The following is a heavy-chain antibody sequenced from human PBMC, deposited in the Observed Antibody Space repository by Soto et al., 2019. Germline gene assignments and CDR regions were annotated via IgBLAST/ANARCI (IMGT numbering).Heavy chain of an antibody. J-gene: IGHJ6*03. V-gene: IGHV4-59*08. CDR2: IYYSGST. Sequence: PSETLSLTCTVSGDSMTYSYWSWVRLLPGKGLEWVGYIYYSGSTSYNPSLRRRVIMSVDTSKRQFSLQLKSVTAADTAIYYCARTVLGPDFFSDQFVDYCYYKDFWAQGTTVTVSS. CDR1: GDSMTYSY. D-gene: IGHD3-16*01. CDR3: ARTVLGPDFFSDQFVDYCYYKDF.